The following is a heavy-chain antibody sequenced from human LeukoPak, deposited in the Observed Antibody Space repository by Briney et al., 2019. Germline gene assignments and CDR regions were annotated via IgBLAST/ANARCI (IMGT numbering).Heavy chain of an antibody. Sequence: RTGGSLRLSCAASGFTFSSYWMSWVRQAPGKGLEWVANIKQDGGEIYYVDSVKGRFTISRDNSKNTLSLQMNSLRAEDTSVYYCARGQRRHIDMAPSFDYWGQGTLVTVSS. CDR2: IKQDGGEI. D-gene: IGHD5-24*01. CDR3: ARGQRRHIDMAPSFDY. CDR1: GFTFSSYW. V-gene: IGHV3-7*01. J-gene: IGHJ4*02.